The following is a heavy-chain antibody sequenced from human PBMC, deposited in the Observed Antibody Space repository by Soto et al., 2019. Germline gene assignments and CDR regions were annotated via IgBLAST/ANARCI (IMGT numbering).Heavy chain of an antibody. J-gene: IGHJ5*01. D-gene: IGHD3-3*01. CDR3: ARTRNGGVADSFDS. V-gene: IGHV3-30*04. Sequence: GGSLRLSCAASGSTFSRHAIHWVRLTPGRGLEWVLAISRDGSYIYYTDSVKGRFTVPRDNSKNTVFVQMNRLIPDDTALYFCARTRNGGVADSFDSWGQGTRVTVSS. CDR2: ISRDGSYI. CDR1: GSTFSRHA.